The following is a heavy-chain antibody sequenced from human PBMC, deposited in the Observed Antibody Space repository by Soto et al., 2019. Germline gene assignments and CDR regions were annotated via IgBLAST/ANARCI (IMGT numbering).Heavy chain of an antibody. V-gene: IGHV4-61*01. Sequence: SETLSLTCTVSGGSVSSGSYYWSWIRQPPGKGLEWIGYIYYSVSTNYNPSLKSRVTISGDTSKNQFSLKLSSVTAADTAVYYCARQNYGDYVGYNWFDPWGQGTLVTVSS. D-gene: IGHD4-17*01. CDR2: IYYSVST. J-gene: IGHJ5*02. CDR3: ARQNYGDYVGYNWFDP. CDR1: GGSVSSGSYY.